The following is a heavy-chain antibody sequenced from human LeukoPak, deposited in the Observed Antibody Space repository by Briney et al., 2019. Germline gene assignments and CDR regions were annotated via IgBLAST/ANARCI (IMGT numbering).Heavy chain of an antibody. CDR2: IWYDGSNK. Sequence: GGSLRLSCAASGFTFSSYGMHWVRQAPGKGLEWVAVIWYDGSNKYYADSVKGRFTISRDNSKNTLYLQMNSLRAEDTAVYYCARVDASGRGVIMAYDYWGQGTLVTVSS. V-gene: IGHV3-33*01. CDR1: GFTFSSYG. D-gene: IGHD3-10*01. J-gene: IGHJ4*02. CDR3: ARVDASGRGVIMAYDY.